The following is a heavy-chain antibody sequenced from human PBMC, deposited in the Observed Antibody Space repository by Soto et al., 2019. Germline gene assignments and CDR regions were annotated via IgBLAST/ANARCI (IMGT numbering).Heavy chain of an antibody. J-gene: IGHJ6*02. D-gene: IGHD2-8*01. V-gene: IGHV4-34*02. CDR3: ARGRVTNYYYYGADV. CDR2: INHGGRT. Sequence: QVQLQQWGAGLLNPSETLSLTCAVSGEPFTDHFCTWIRQAPGKGLEWIGEINHGGRTYFNPSLKSRVTLSVDTSKNQFSLVLVSLTAADTGVYYCARGRVTNYYYYGADVWGQGTTVTVSS. CDR1: GEPFTDHF.